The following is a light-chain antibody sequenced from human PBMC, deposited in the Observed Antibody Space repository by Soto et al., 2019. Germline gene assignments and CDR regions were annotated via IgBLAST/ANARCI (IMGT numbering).Light chain of an antibody. CDR3: QVWDSTTDQYV. J-gene: IGLJ1*01. V-gene: IGLV3-21*02. Sequence: ELAQPPSVSVAPGQTARITSGGNDIGSETVHWYQQKPGQAPVVVVHDDSDRPSGIPERFSGSNSGNTATLTIRKVEAGDEADYYCQVWDSTTDQYVFGGGTKVTVL. CDR1: DIGSET. CDR2: DDS.